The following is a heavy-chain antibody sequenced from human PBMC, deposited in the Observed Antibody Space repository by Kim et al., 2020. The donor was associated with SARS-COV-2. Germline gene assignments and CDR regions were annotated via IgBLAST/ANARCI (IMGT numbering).Heavy chain of an antibody. J-gene: IGHJ4*02. CDR2: IAHDGGDK. CDR3: ARHGDYVFDL. V-gene: IGHV3-7*01. CDR1: GFTFGSHW. D-gene: IGHD4-17*01. Sequence: GGSLRLSCGASGFTFGSHWMGWVRQAPGKGLEWVSNIAHDGGDKYYVDSVKGRFIVTRDNARNSVFLQMTSLRAEDTAVYFCARHGDYVFDLWGRGALVT.